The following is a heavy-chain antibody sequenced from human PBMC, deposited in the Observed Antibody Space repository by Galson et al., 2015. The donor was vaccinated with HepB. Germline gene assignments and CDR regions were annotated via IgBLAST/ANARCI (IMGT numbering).Heavy chain of an antibody. D-gene: IGHD3-16*01. CDR2: MRRKDRNYAT. V-gene: IGHV3-73*01. CDR1: GFILSDSD. CDR3: TRQGDTIDY. Sequence: ALRFSCAASGFILSDSDIHWIRHASRTGLEWVCYMRRKDRNYATAYAEPVEGRFTISNDESMNTAYLQMNSLKTEDTAVYYCTRQGDTIDYWGQGTRVTVSS. J-gene: IGHJ4*02.